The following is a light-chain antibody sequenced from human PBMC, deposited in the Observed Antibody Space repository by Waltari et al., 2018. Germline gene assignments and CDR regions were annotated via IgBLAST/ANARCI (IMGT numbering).Light chain of an antibody. CDR1: QGISTY. CDR2: GAS. J-gene: IGKJ1*01. Sequence: VIWMTQSPSLLPASPGARVTITCRMSQGISTYLDWYQQKPGRAPDLLIYGASILHSGVPSRFSGSGSGTDFTLTISSLQSEDVATYYCQHYYNFPWTFGQGTKVEIK. V-gene: IGKV1D-8*03. CDR3: QHYYNFPWT.